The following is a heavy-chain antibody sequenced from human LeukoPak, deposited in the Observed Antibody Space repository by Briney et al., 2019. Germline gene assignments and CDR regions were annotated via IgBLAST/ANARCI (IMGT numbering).Heavy chain of an antibody. V-gene: IGHV3-23*01. D-gene: IGHD6-13*01. J-gene: IGHJ4*02. CDR2: ISGSGGST. CDR1: GFTFSSYA. CDR3: ANQFSQYSSSWYESYYFDY. Sequence: PGGSLRLSCAASGFTFSSYAMSWARQAPGKGLEWVSAISGSGGSTYYADSVKGRFTISRDNSKNTLYLQMNSLRAEDTAVYYCANQFSQYSSSWYESYYFDYWGQGTLVTVSS.